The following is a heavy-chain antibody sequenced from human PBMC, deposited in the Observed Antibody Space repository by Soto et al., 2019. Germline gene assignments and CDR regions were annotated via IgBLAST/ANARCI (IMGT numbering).Heavy chain of an antibody. CDR3: ARSRGSTRSFDY. Sequence: PSETLSLTCTVSGGSISTYWWSWIRQPPRKGLEWIGYIYYGGSTNYNPSLKSRVTISVDTSKNQFSLKLTSVTAADTAVYYCARSRGSTRSFDYWGQGTLVTVS. D-gene: IGHD2-15*01. CDR2: IYYGGST. V-gene: IGHV4-59*01. J-gene: IGHJ4*02. CDR1: GGSISTYW.